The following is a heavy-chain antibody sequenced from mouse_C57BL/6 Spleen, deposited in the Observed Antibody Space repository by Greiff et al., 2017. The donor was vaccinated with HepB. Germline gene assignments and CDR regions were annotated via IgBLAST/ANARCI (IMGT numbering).Heavy chain of an antibody. J-gene: IGHJ3*01. CDR3: ARNEDSTGFAY. Sequence: VQLQQSGPELVKPGASVKISCKASGYAFSSSWMNWVKQRPGKGLEWIGRIYPGDGDTNYNGKFKGKATLTADKSSSTAYMQLSSLTSEDSAVFFCARNEDSTGFAYWGQGTLVTVSA. CDR2: IYPGDGDT. CDR1: GYAFSSSW. D-gene: IGHD3-2*01. V-gene: IGHV1-82*01.